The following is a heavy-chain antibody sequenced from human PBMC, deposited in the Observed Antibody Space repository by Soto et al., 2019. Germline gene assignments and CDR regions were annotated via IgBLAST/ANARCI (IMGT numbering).Heavy chain of an antibody. Sequence: GGSLRLSCAASGFTFSSYWMSWVRQAPGKGLEWVANIKQDGSEKYYVDSVKGRFTISRDNAKNSLYLQMNSLRAEDTAVYYCARDRPTRGSRAYYYMDVWGKGTTVTVSS. J-gene: IGHJ6*03. CDR1: GFTFSSYW. CDR2: IKQDGSEK. CDR3: ARDRPTRGSRAYYYMDV. D-gene: IGHD3-10*01. V-gene: IGHV3-7*03.